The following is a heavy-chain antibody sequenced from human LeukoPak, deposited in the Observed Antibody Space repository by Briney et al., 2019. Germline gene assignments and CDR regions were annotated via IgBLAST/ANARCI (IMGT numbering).Heavy chain of an antibody. CDR1: GGSISSYY. V-gene: IGHV4-59*01. J-gene: IGHJ4*02. CDR3: ARVISENYYDTTGYLDY. CDR2: IHYSGST. D-gene: IGHD3-22*01. Sequence: TTSETLSLTCTVSGGSISSYYWSWIRQPPGKGLEWIGYIHYSGSTNYNPSLKSRVTMSVDTSKNQFSLKLSSVTAADTAVYYCARVISENYYDTTGYLDYWGQGTLVTVSS.